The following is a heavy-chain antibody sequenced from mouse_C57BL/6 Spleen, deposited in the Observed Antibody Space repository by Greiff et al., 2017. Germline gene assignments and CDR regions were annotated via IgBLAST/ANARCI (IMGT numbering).Heavy chain of an antibody. CDR3: ARGDDSPWFAY. CDR1: GYAFSSYW. Sequence: QVQLQQSGAELVKPGASVKISCKASGYAFSSYWMNWVKQRPGKGLEWIGQIYPGDGDTNYNGKFKGKATLTADRSSSTAYMQLSSLTSEDSAVYFCARGDDSPWFAYWGQGTLVTVSA. CDR2: IYPGDGDT. D-gene: IGHD2-4*01. V-gene: IGHV1-80*01. J-gene: IGHJ3*01.